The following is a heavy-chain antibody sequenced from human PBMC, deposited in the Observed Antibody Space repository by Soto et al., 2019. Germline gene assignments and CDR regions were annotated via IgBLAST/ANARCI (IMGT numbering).Heavy chain of an antibody. V-gene: IGHV1-69*02. CDR3: ARMLLRAQSSFDS. CDR2: IIPILGIA. D-gene: IGHD3-10*01. Sequence: ASVKVSCKASGGTFSSYTISWVRQAPGQGLEWMGRIIPILGIANYAQKFQGRVTITADKSTSTAYMELSSLRSEDTAVYYCARMLLRAQSSFDSWGKRPLVTLS. J-gene: IGHJ5*01. CDR1: GGTFSSYT.